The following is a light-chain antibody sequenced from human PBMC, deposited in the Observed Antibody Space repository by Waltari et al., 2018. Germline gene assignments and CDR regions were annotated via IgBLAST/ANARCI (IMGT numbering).Light chain of an antibody. CDR2: GAT. J-gene: IGKJ1*01. V-gene: IGKV3-20*01. CDR3: QQYGSSPWT. Sequence: EIVLTQSPGTLSLSPGERATLSCRASQIVRSSFLAWYQQKPGQAPRLLIYGATSRATGIPDGFSGGGSGTDFTRPISRLEPEDFAVYYCQQYGSSPWTFGQGSKVEIK. CDR1: QIVRSSF.